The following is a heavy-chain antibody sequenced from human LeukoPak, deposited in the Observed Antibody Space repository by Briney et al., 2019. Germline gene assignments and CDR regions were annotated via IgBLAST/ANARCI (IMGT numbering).Heavy chain of an antibody. D-gene: IGHD7-27*01. J-gene: IGHJ4*02. Sequence: PSQTLSLTCTVSGGSISSGGYYWSWIRQPPGKGLEWIGYIYHSGSTYYNPSLKSRVTISVDTSKNQFSLKLSSVTAADTAVYYCARDPGSGEVFDYWGQGTLVTVSS. CDR1: GGSISSGGYY. CDR2: IYHSGST. V-gene: IGHV4-30-2*01. CDR3: ARDPGSGEVFDY.